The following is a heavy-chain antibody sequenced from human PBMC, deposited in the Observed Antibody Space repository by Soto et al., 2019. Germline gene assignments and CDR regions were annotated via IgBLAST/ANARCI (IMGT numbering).Heavy chain of an antibody. D-gene: IGHD2-21*02. CDR2: INAGNGNT. J-gene: IGHJ4*02. CDR3: ARSIVVVTALDY. V-gene: IGHV1-3*05. Sequence: QVQLVQSGAEEKKPGASVKVSCKASGYTFTSYAMHWVRQAPGQRLEWMGRINAGNGNTKYSQKLQGRVTITRDTSASTAYMELSSLRSEDTAVYYCARSIVVVTALDYWGQGTLVTVSS. CDR1: GYTFTSYA.